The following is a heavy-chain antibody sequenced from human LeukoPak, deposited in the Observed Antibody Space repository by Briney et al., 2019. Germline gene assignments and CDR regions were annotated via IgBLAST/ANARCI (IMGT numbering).Heavy chain of an antibody. CDR2: ISGSGGST. Sequence: GGSLRLSCAASGFTFSSYAMSWVRQAPGKGLEWVSAISGSGGSTYYADSVKGRFTISRDNSKNTLYLQMNSLRAEDTAVYYCAKRITMVREARVDWFDPWGQGTLVTVSS. J-gene: IGHJ5*02. V-gene: IGHV3-23*01. CDR3: AKRITMVREARVDWFDP. CDR1: GFTFSSYA. D-gene: IGHD3-10*01.